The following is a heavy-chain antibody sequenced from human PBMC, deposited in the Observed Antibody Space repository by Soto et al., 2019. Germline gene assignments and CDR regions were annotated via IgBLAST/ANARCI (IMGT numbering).Heavy chain of an antibody. CDR3: ARVREDYGDYDY. J-gene: IGHJ4*02. CDR1: GGSISNYY. D-gene: IGHD4-17*01. CDR2: IYYSGST. Sequence: SETLSLTCTVSGGSISNYYCSWIRQPPGKGLEWIGYIYYSGSTNYNPSLKSRVTISVDTSKNQFSLKLSSVTAADTAVYYCARVREDYGDYDYWGQGTLVTVSS. V-gene: IGHV4-59*08.